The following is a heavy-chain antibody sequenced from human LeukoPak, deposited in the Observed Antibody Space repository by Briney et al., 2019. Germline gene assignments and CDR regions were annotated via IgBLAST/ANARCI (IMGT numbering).Heavy chain of an antibody. Sequence: SETLSLTCTVSGGSVSAYYWNWIRQPPGKGLEWIGFIYRSGITSYNPSLKSRVTISIDTSKNDFSLNLTSVTAADTAVYYCARAPSDWGATNWFDPWGRGTLVTVSS. CDR3: ARAPSDWGATNWFDP. D-gene: IGHD7-27*01. V-gene: IGHV4-59*02. CDR2: IYRSGIT. CDR1: GGSVSAYY. J-gene: IGHJ5*02.